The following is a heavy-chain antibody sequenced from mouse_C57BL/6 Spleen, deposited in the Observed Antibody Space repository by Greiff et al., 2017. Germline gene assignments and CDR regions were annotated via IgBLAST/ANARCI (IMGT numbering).Heavy chain of an antibody. CDR1: GYAFSSSW. J-gene: IGHJ4*01. CDR2: IYPGDGDT. D-gene: IGHD4-1*01. Sequence: VQLQQSGPELVKPGASVKISCKASGYAFSSSWMNWVKQRPGKGLEWIGRIYPGDGDTNYNGKFKGKATLTADKSSSTAYMQLSSLTSEDSAVYFCARLSPNWDVRDYWGQGTSVTVSS. V-gene: IGHV1-82*01. CDR3: ARLSPNWDVRDY.